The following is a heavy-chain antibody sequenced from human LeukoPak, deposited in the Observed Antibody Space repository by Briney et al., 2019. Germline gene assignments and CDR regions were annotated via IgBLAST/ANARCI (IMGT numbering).Heavy chain of an antibody. CDR1: GFTFSSYA. V-gene: IGHV3-30*04. D-gene: IGHD6-13*01. CDR2: ISYDGSNK. CDR3: ARDSSLVNFDY. J-gene: IGHJ4*02. Sequence: GGSLRLSCAASGFTFSSYAMHWVRQAPGKGLEWVAVISYDGSNKYYADSVKGRFTIPRDNSKNTLYLQMNSLRAEDTAVYYCARDSSLVNFDYWGQGTLVTVSS.